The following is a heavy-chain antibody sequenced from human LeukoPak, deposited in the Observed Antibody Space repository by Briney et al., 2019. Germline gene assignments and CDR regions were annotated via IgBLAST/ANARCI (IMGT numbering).Heavy chain of an antibody. CDR3: ATNTSSWSFDY. V-gene: IGHV3-23*01. CDR1: GFTFSSYA. Sequence: GGSLRLSCAASGFTFSSYAMSWVRQAPGKGLEWVSAISSSGAGTYYADSVQGRFTISRDNSKNTLYLQMHSLRAEDTAVYYCATNTSSWSFDYWGQGTLVTVSS. D-gene: IGHD6-13*01. CDR2: ISSSGAGT. J-gene: IGHJ4*02.